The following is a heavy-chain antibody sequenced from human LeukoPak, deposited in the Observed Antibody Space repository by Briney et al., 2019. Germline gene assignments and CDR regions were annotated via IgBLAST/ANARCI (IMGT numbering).Heavy chain of an antibody. V-gene: IGHV3-23*01. Sequence: GGSLRLSCVASGVSFDTYAMSWVRQPPGKGLERVSGISDTGRKRHYTDSVKGRFTISRDNTKNTLHLQMNSLRAEDTALYFCAKDHDNGDYYYYFDSWGQGTLVTVSS. CDR2: ISDTGRKR. D-gene: IGHD2-21*02. J-gene: IGHJ4*02. CDR1: GVSFDTYA. CDR3: AKDHDNGDYYYYFDS.